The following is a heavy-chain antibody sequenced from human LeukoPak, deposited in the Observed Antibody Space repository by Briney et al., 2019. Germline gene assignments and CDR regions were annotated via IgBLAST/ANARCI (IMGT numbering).Heavy chain of an antibody. V-gene: IGHV4-30-4*01. D-gene: IGHD3-22*01. CDR3: ARPYYYDSRIDP. CDR2: MYYSGST. J-gene: IGHJ5*02. CDR1: GGSISSGDYY. Sequence: SQTMSLTCTVSGGSISSGDYYWSWIRQPPGKGLEWIAYMYYSGSTYYNPSLKSRVTTSADTSKNQLSLKLSSVTAADTAVYYCARPYYYDSRIDPWGQGILVTVSS.